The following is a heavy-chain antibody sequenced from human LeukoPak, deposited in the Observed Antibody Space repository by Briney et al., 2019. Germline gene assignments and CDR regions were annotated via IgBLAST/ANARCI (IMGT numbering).Heavy chain of an antibody. J-gene: IGHJ5*02. CDR2: IHNSGSS. CDR3: ARVSSTVAPWFDP. D-gene: IGHD5-12*01. V-gene: IGHV4-59*01. Sequence: SETLSLTCTVSGGSITNYYWSGIRQPPGKGLEWIGYIHNSGSSSYNPSLRSRATISMEKAKTQFSLKLTSVTPTDTAVYYCARVSSTVAPWFDPWGQGTLVTVSS. CDR1: GGSITNYY.